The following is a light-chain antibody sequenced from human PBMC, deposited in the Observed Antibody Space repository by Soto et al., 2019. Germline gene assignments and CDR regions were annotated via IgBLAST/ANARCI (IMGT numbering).Light chain of an antibody. CDR3: FSFTTDWTHV. CDR1: SRDIGAYNY. CDR2: EVS. Sequence: RPASVSGCPGHWTTISCTESSRDIGAYNYVSWFQQYPGKAPKLIISEVSNRPSGVSNRFSGSKSGTAASLTISGLQTEDEADYFCFSFTTDWTHVFGTGTKVTVL. J-gene: IGLJ1*01. V-gene: IGLV2-14*01.